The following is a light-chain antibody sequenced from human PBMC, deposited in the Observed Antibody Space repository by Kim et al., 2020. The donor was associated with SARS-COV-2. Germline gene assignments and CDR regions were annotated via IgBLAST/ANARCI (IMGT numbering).Light chain of an antibody. J-gene: IGLJ3*02. V-gene: IGLV3-1*01. CDR3: QAWDSSTLV. CDR1: KLGDKY. Sequence: SVATGQTASITCSGDKLGDKYACWYQQKPGQSPVLVIYQDSKRPSGIPERFSGSNSGNTATLTISGTQAMDEADYYCQAWDSSTLVFGGGTQLTVL. CDR2: QDS.